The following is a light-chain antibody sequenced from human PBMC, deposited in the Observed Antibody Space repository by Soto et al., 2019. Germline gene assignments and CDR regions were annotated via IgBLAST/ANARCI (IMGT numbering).Light chain of an antibody. CDR3: QQYDNLPIT. CDR2: DAS. CDR1: QDINNF. Sequence: QMTQSPSSLSAAVGDRVTITCPASQDINNFLNWYQQKPGKAPKLLIYDASKLDTGVPSRFRGSRSGTAFTFTISSLQPDDVATYYCQQYDNLPITFGPGTKV. J-gene: IGKJ3*01. V-gene: IGKV1-33*01.